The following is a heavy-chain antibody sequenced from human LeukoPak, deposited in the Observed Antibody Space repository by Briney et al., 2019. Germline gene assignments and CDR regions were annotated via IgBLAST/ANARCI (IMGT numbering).Heavy chain of an antibody. V-gene: IGHV1-46*01. Sequence: GASVKVSCKASGYTFTGYYMHWVRQAPGQGLEWMGIINPSGGSTSYAQKFQGRVTMTRDTSTSTVCMELSSLRSEDTAVYYCARAYYYDSSGYEDFDYWGQGTLVTVSS. CDR3: ARAYYYDSSGYEDFDY. J-gene: IGHJ4*02. D-gene: IGHD3-22*01. CDR1: GYTFTGYY. CDR2: INPSGGST.